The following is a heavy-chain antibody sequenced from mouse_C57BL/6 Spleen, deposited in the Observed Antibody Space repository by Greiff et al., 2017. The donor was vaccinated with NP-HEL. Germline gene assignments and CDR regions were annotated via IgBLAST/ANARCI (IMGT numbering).Heavy chain of an antibody. Sequence: QVQLQQPGTELVKPGASVKLSYKASGYTFTSYWMHWVKQRPGQGLEWIGNINPSNGGTNYNEKFKSKATLTVDKSSSTAYMQLSSLTSEDSAVYYCARWMVTTVGPPAYWGQGTLVTVSA. D-gene: IGHD2-2*01. J-gene: IGHJ3*01. CDR3: ARWMVTTVGPPAY. CDR1: GYTFTSYW. CDR2: INPSNGGT. V-gene: IGHV1-53*01.